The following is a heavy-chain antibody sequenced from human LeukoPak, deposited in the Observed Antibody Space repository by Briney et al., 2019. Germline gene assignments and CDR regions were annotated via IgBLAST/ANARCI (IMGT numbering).Heavy chain of an antibody. Sequence: PSETLSLTCNVSGASMRSETHYWSWLRQHPGKGPEWIAYIYYTAGAYYNPSLESRVSISLDASENQFSLKPSSVTAADTAVYYCARGRRELKYAPDYWGQGTLVTVSS. CDR1: GASMRSETHY. CDR3: ARGRRELKYAPDY. CDR2: IYYTAGA. J-gene: IGHJ4*02. V-gene: IGHV4-31*03. D-gene: IGHD2-2*01.